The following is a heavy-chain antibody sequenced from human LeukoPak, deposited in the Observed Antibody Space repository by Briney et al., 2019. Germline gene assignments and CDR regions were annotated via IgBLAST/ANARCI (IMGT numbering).Heavy chain of an antibody. Sequence: GGSLRLSCAASGFTFSSYAMSGVRQAPGKGLEWVSAISGSGGSTYYADSLKGRFTISRDNSKNTLYLQMNSLRAEDTAVYYCARYAVVGTPFFDYWGQGTLVTVSS. D-gene: IGHD2-15*01. CDR3: ARYAVVGTPFFDY. J-gene: IGHJ4*02. CDR1: GFTFSSYA. CDR2: ISGSGGST. V-gene: IGHV3-23*01.